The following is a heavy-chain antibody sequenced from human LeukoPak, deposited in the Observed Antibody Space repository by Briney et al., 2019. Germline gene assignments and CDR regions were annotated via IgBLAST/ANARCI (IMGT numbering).Heavy chain of an antibody. J-gene: IGHJ4*02. CDR3: ARDRLGYCSSTSCYRVY. CDR1: GFTLSSYW. V-gene: IGHV3-7*01. D-gene: IGHD2-2*01. CDR2: IKQDGSEK. Sequence: GGSLRLSCAASGFTLSSYWMSWVRQAPGKGLEWVANIKQDGSEKYYVDSVKGRFTISRDNAKNSLYLQMNSLRAEDTAVYYCARDRLGYCSSTSCYRVYWGQGTLVTVSS.